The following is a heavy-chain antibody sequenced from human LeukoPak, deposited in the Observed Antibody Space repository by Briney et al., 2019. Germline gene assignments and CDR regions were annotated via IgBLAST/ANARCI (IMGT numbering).Heavy chain of an antibody. CDR2: IIPIFGTA. D-gene: IGHD2-2*01. J-gene: IGHJ5*02. CDR3: ARVAEKVPAAMGKTNWFDP. Sequence: ASVKVSCKASGGTFSSYAISWVRQAPGQGLEWMGGIIPIFGTANYAQKFQGRVTITADESTSTAYMELSSLRSEDTAVYYCARVAEKVPAAMGKTNWFDPWGQGTLVTVSS. CDR1: GGTFSSYA. V-gene: IGHV1-69*13.